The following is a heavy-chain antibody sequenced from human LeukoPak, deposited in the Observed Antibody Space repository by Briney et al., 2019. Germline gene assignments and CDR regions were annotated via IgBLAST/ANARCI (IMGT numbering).Heavy chain of an antibody. CDR3: ARGGEGQVVYYYYMDV. CDR2: INVKSGTT. V-gene: IGHV1-2*02. Sequence: ASVTVSYKASGYTFTDHYLYWVRQAPGQGLEWMGWINVKSGTTNYAQKFQGRVTMTRDTSISTAYMELSGLRSDDTAVYYCARGGEGQVVYYYYMDVWGRGTTVTVSS. J-gene: IGHJ6*03. D-gene: IGHD1-1*01. CDR1: GYTFTDHY.